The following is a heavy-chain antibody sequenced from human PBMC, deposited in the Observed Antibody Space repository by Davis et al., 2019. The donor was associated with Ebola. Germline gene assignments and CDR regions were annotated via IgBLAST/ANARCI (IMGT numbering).Heavy chain of an antibody. CDR3: AKPINIVVVPAARFYYGMDV. D-gene: IGHD2-2*01. Sequence: GESLKISCAASGFTFSSYAMSWVRQAPGKGLEWVSAISGSGGSTYYADSVKGRFTISRDNSKNTLYLQMNILRAEDTAVYYCAKPINIVVVPAARFYYGMDVWGQGTTVTVSS. J-gene: IGHJ6*02. V-gene: IGHV3-23*01. CDR2: ISGSGGST. CDR1: GFTFSSYA.